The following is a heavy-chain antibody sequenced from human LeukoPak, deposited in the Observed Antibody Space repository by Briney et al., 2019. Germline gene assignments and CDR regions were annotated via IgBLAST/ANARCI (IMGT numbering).Heavy chain of an antibody. CDR1: GFTFSSYG. CDR3: ARHGVGARFDY. CDR2: ISNDGSKK. Sequence: PGRSLRLSCAASGFTFSSYGMHWVRQAPGKGLEWVAVISNDGSKKYSADSVKGRFTISRDNSKNTLYLQMNSLRAEDTAVYYCARHGVGARFDYWGQGTLVTVSS. J-gene: IGHJ4*02. V-gene: IGHV3-30*03. D-gene: IGHD1-26*01.